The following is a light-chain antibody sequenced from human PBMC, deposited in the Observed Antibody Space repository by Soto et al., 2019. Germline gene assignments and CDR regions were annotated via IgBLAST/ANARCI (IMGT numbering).Light chain of an antibody. CDR2: GAS. CDR3: QQYYTAIA. Sequence: EIVLTQSPGTLSLSPGERATLSCRASQSVSISHLAWYQQKPGQAPRLLIYGASSRAIHTPDRFSGSGSGTDFTLTISSLQAEDVAVYYCQQYYTAIAFGQGTRLEIK. CDR1: QSVSISH. J-gene: IGKJ5*01. V-gene: IGKV3-20*01.